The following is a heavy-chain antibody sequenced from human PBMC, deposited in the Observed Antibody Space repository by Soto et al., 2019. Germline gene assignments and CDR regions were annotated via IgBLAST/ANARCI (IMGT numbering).Heavy chain of an antibody. J-gene: IGHJ6*02. Sequence: GGSLRLSCAASGFTFSSYAMSWVRQAPGKGLEWVSAISGSGGSTYYADSVKGRFTISRDNSKNTLYLQMNSLRAEDTAVYYCAKVKVSIPSYGMDVWGQGTTVTVSS. CDR3: AKVKVSIPSYGMDV. V-gene: IGHV3-23*01. CDR2: ISGSGGST. CDR1: GFTFSSYA. D-gene: IGHD2-21*01.